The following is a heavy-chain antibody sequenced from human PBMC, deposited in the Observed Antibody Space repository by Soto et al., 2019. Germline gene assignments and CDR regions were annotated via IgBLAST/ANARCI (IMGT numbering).Heavy chain of an antibody. CDR1: GYTFTSYD. Sequence: ASVKVSCKASGYTFTSYDINWVRQATGQGLEWMGWMNPNSGNTGYAQKFQGRVTMTRNTSISTAYMELSSLRSEDTAVYYCARGLNDYIWGSYLFDYWGQGTLVTVSS. V-gene: IGHV1-8*01. J-gene: IGHJ4*02. D-gene: IGHD3-16*02. CDR2: MNPNSGNT. CDR3: ARGLNDYIWGSYLFDY.